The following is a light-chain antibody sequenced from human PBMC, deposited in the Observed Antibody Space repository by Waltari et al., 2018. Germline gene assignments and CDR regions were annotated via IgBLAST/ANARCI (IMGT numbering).Light chain of an antibody. J-gene: IGKJ2*02. Sequence: EIVMTQSPLSLPITPGEPASISCRSSQSLLHSNGYNCLDWYLQKPGQFPQFLIYLGSIRAAGVPDRFSGSGSGTEFTLNISKVEAEDVAVYYCMQSLQAPCTFGQGTKLEIE. CDR3: MQSLQAPCT. CDR2: LGS. CDR1: QSLLHSNGYNC. V-gene: IGKV2-28*01.